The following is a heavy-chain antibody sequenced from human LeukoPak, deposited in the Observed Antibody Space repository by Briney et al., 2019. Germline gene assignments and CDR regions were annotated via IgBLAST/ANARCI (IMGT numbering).Heavy chain of an antibody. CDR3: ARRLGRKFGERFYYYHYMDV. D-gene: IGHD3-10*01. CDR1: GGSISSSSYY. CDR2: INHSGST. V-gene: IGHV4-39*07. Sequence: SETLSLTCTVSGGSISSSSYYWGWIRQPPGKGLEWIGEINHSGSTNYNPSLKSRVTISVDTSKNKFSLKLSTVTAADTAVYYCARRLGRKFGERFYYYHYMDVWGKGTTVTISS. J-gene: IGHJ6*03.